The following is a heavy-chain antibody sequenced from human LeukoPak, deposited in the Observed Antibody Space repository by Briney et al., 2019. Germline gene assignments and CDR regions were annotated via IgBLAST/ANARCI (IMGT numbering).Heavy chain of an antibody. Sequence: ASVKVSCKASGYTVTGYYMHWVRQAPGQGLEWMGWINPNSGDTNYAQNSQGRVTMTRDTSINTAYMELSSLRSDDTAVYYCARIKWAAANDWGQGTLVTVSS. D-gene: IGHD6-13*01. J-gene: IGHJ4*02. CDR3: ARIKWAAAND. CDR2: INPNSGDT. V-gene: IGHV1-2*02. CDR1: GYTVTGYY.